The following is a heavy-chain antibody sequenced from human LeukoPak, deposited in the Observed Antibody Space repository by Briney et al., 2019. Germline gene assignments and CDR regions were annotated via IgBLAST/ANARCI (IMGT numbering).Heavy chain of an antibody. CDR2: INWNGGST. D-gene: IGHD3-22*01. CDR3: ARVYYYDSSGLRVSYYMDV. Sequence: PGGSLRLSCAASGFTFDDYGMSWVRQAPGKGLEWVSGINWNGGSTGYADSVKGRFTISRDNAKNSLYLQMNSLRAEDTALYYCARVYYYDSSGLRVSYYMDVWGKGTTVTVSS. CDR1: GFTFDDYG. V-gene: IGHV3-20*04. J-gene: IGHJ6*03.